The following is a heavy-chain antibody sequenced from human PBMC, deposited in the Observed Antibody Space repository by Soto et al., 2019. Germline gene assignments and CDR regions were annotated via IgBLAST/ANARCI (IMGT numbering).Heavy chain of an antibody. D-gene: IGHD3-3*01. Sequence: ASVKVSCKASGYTFTSYDINWVRQATGQGLEWMGWMNPNSGNTGYAQKFQGRVTMTRNTSISTAYMELSSLRSEDTAVYYCARKKRARNNFPARFGVVTITHGWFDPWGQGTLVTVSS. CDR1: GYTFTSYD. J-gene: IGHJ5*02. CDR3: ARKKRARNNFPARFGVVTITHGWFDP. CDR2: MNPNSGNT. V-gene: IGHV1-8*01.